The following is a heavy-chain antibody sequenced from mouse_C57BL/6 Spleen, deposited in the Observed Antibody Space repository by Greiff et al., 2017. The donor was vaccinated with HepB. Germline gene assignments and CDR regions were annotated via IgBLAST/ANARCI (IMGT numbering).Heavy chain of an antibody. CDR3: APDYDDGGYYAMDY. CDR1: GFSFTSYG. V-gene: IGHV2-4*01. Sequence: QVQLKESGPGLVQPSQSLSITCTVSGFSFTSYGVHWVRQPPGKGLEWLGVIWSGGSTDYNAAFISRLSISKDNSKSQVFFKMNSLQADDTAIYYCAPDYDDGGYYAMDYWGQGTSVTVSS. D-gene: IGHD2-4*01. CDR2: IWSGGST. J-gene: IGHJ4*01.